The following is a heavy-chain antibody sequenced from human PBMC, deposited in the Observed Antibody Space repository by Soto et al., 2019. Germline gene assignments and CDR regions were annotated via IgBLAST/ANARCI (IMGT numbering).Heavy chain of an antibody. Sequence: EVHLLESGGALVQPGGSLTLSCAASGFSFSDYAMSWVRQAPGKGLEWVSSISRTGDSAYYADSVKGRFAISRDRSKNRLSLQMHSLRVEDTAVYYCAKGPDGSGYYQNWFDSWGQGTLITVSS. V-gene: IGHV3-23*01. J-gene: IGHJ5*01. CDR2: ISRTGDSA. D-gene: IGHD3-22*01. CDR1: GFSFSDYA. CDR3: AKGPDGSGYYQNWFDS.